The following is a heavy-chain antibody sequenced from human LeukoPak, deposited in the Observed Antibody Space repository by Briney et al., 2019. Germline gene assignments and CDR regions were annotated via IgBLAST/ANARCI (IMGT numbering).Heavy chain of an antibody. D-gene: IGHD3-3*01. CDR3: TRDPEIFGVVIIYFDY. V-gene: IGHV3-49*04. Sequence: GGSLRLSCTASGFTFGDYAMSWVRQAPGKGLEWVGFIRSKAYGGTTEYAASVKGRFTIPRDDSKSIAYLQMNSLKTEDTAVYYCTRDPEIFGVVIIYFDYWGQGTLVTVSS. J-gene: IGHJ4*02. CDR2: IRSKAYGGTT. CDR1: GFTFGDYA.